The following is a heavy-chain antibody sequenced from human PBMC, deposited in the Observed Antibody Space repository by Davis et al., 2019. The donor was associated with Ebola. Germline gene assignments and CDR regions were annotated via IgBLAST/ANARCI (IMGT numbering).Heavy chain of an antibody. J-gene: IGHJ3*02. Sequence: GESLKISCAASGFTFSSYAMSWVRQAPGKGLEWVSAISGSGGSTYYADSVKGRFTISRDNAKNSLYLQMNSLRDEDTAVYYCARDTVAYYYDSSGYYLGSDAFDIWGQGTMVTVSS. CDR3: ARDTVAYYYDSSGYYLGSDAFDI. CDR2: ISGSGGST. D-gene: IGHD3-22*01. CDR1: GFTFSSYA. V-gene: IGHV3-23*01.